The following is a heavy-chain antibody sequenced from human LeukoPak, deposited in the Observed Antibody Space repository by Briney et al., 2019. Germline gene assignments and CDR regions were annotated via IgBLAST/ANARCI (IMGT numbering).Heavy chain of an antibody. V-gene: IGHV4-59*01. CDR3: ARWDTAMVTFDY. J-gene: IGHJ4*02. CDR1: GGSISSYY. D-gene: IGHD5-18*01. CDR2: IYNSGIT. Sequence: TSETLSLTCTVSGGSISSYYWSWIRQPPGKGLEWIGYIYNSGITNYNPSLKSRVTISVDTSKNQFSLKLGSVTAADTAVYYCARWDTAMVTFDYWGQGTLVTVSS.